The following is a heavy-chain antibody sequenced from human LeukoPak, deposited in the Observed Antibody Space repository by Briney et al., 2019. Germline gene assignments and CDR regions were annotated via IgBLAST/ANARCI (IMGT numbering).Heavy chain of an antibody. CDR2: INPNSGGT. Sequence: GASVKVSCKASGYTFTAYYIHWVRQPPGQGLEWMGWINPNSGGTQYAQMFQGRVTMTRDTSISTAYMELTRLRSDDTAIYYCATFHYDSRGRFDYWGQGTLVTVSS. V-gene: IGHV1-2*02. D-gene: IGHD3-22*01. CDR3: ATFHYDSRGRFDY. CDR1: GYTFTAYY. J-gene: IGHJ4*02.